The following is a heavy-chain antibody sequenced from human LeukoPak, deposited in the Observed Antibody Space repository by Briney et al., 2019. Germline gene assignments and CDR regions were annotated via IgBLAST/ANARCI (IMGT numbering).Heavy chain of an antibody. J-gene: IGHJ4*02. CDR2: IWYDGSNK. CDR1: EFTFSSYD. D-gene: IGHD6-6*01. Sequence: GGSLRLSCAASEFTFSSYDLNWVRQAPGKGLEWVAVIWYDGSNKYYADSVKGRFTISRDNSKNTLYLQMNSLRAEDTALYYCAKSLGPISNIAARPLDYWGLGTLVTVSS. CDR3: AKSLGPISNIAARPLDY. V-gene: IGHV3-33*06.